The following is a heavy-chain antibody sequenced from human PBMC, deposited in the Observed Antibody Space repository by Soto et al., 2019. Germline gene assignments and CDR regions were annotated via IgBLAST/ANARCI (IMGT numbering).Heavy chain of an antibody. V-gene: IGHV3-21*01. CDR1: EVTLGSCS. D-gene: IGHD3-9*01. Sequence: PRRLGCAASEVTLGSCSMNRDRQAPVNGLECVSSISSSSSYIYYADSVKGRFTISRDNAKNSLYLQMNSLRAEDTAVYYCARDGVVYYDILTGYYLGGPHAFDIWGQGTMVTVS. J-gene: IGHJ3*02. CDR2: ISSSSSYI. CDR3: ARDGVVYYDILTGYYLGGPHAFDI.